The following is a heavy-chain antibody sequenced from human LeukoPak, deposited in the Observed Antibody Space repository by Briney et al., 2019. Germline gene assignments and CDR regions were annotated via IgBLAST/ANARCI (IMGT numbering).Heavy chain of an antibody. CDR3: ARDGSGYYDTSGYRN. CDR1: GGSITSSSYY. V-gene: IGHV4-61*02. D-gene: IGHD3-22*01. Sequence: SETLSLTCTVSGGSITSSSYYWSWIRQPAGKGLEWIGRIYTSGSTNYNPSLESRVTISLDTSKNQFSLKLSSVTAADTAVYYCARDGSGYYDTSGYRNWGQGTLVTVSS. J-gene: IGHJ4*02. CDR2: IYTSGST.